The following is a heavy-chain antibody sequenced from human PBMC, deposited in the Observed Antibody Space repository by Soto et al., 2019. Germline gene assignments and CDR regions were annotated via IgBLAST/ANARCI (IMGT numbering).Heavy chain of an antibody. J-gene: IGHJ4*02. Sequence: QVQLQQCGAGLLKPSETLSLTCAVYGGSFSGYYWTWIRQPPGTGLEWMGEINHSGSTNYNPTHKSRAPISVDTSKDQFSLKLSSVTAADAAVYYCARDKSTGLFDYWGQGNLVTVSS. CDR2: INHSGST. CDR1: GGSFSGYY. CDR3: ARDKSTGLFDY. V-gene: IGHV4-34*01. D-gene: IGHD2-8*02.